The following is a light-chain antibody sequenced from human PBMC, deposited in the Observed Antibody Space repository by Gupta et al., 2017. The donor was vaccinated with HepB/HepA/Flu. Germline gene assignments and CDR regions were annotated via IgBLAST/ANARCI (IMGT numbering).Light chain of an antibody. Sequence: QSVLTQPPSASGTPGQRVTISCSGSSSNIGSNYVYWYQQLPGTAPKLLIYRNNQRPSGVPDRFSGSKSGTSASLAISWLLSEDEADYYCAAWDDSLSGWVFGGGTKLTVL. CDR2: RNN. CDR1: SSNIGSNY. J-gene: IGLJ3*02. V-gene: IGLV1-47*01. CDR3: AAWDDSLSGWV.